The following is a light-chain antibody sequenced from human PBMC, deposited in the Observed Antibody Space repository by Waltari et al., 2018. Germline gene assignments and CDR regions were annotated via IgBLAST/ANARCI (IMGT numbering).Light chain of an antibody. V-gene: IGKV1-5*01. CDR2: DAS. J-gene: IGKJ2*01. CDR3: QHYNSFSHIYT. CDR1: PTFTIW. Sequence: IQMTQSPSTLSASVGDRVTITRRASPTFTIWLAWYQQKPGKAPNVLIYDASTLESGVPSRFSGSGSGTEFTLTINSLQPDDFATYYCQHYNSFSHIYTFGQGTKLEI.